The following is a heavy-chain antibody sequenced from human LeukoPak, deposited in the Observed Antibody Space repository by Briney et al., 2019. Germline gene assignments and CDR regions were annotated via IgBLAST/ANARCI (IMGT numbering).Heavy chain of an antibody. CDR3: AKDRWFGELLYLFDY. CDR1: GFTFSSYA. Sequence: GGSLRLSCAASGFTFSSYAMHWVRQAPGKGLEWVAVISYDGSNKYYTDSVKGRFTISRDNSKNTLYLQMNSLRAEDTAVYYCAKDRWFGELLYLFDYWDQGTLVTVSS. J-gene: IGHJ4*02. V-gene: IGHV3-30-3*01. D-gene: IGHD3-10*01. CDR2: ISYDGSNK.